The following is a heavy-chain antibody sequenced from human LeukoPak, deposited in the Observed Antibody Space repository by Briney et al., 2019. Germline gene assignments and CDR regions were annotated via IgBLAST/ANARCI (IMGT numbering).Heavy chain of an antibody. Sequence: GASVKVSCKASGYTFTSYAMNWVRQAPGQGLEWMGWINTNTGNPTYAQGFTGRFVFSLDTSVSTAYLQISSLKAEDTAAYYCARDLHNIASEIYYYYYYMDVWGKGTTVTVSS. J-gene: IGHJ6*03. V-gene: IGHV7-4-1*02. CDR1: GYTFTSYA. CDR3: ARDLHNIASEIYYYYYYMDV. CDR2: INTNTGNP. D-gene: IGHD6-13*01.